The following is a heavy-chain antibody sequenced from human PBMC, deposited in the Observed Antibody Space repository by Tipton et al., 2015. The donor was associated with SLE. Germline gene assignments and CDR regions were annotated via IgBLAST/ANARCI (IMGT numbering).Heavy chain of an antibody. CDR2: IYHSGTT. J-gene: IGHJ4*02. CDR1: GGSISGHY. V-gene: IGHV4-59*11. D-gene: IGHD6-13*01. CDR3: ARGSLWGAAAGSFDY. Sequence: TLSLTCTVSGGSISGHYWSWLRQPPGKGLEWIGRIYHSGTTHYNPSLRSRVTISVDTSKNQFSLKLSSVTAADTAVYYCARGSLWGAAAGSFDYWGQGTLVTVSS.